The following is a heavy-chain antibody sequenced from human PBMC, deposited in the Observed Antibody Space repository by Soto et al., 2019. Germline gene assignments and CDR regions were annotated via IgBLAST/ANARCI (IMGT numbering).Heavy chain of an antibody. CDR2: LYDVDGS. CDR3: ATWHEREHAYDV. D-gene: IGHD1-26*01. V-gene: IGHV3-53*01. J-gene: IGHJ3*01. CDR1: GLTVSGKKY. Sequence: GGSLRLSCAAFGLTVSGKKYVAWVRQAPGKGLEWVSALYDVDGSFYADSVKGRFTTSSDSSKTTVYLQMNGLRPDDTAVYYCATWHEREHAYDVWGQGTTVTVS.